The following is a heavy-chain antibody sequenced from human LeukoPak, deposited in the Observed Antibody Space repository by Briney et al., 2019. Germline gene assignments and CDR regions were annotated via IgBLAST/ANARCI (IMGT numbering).Heavy chain of an antibody. Sequence: SETLSLTCTVSGGSISSSRYYWGWIRQPPGKGLEWIARISYSGSSYYNPSLKSRVTISVDTSKNQVSLQLSSVTAADTAVYYCVRDDYGDYTRRFDPWGQGTLATVSS. J-gene: IGHJ5*02. CDR2: ISYSGSS. D-gene: IGHD4-17*01. CDR1: GGSISSSRYY. CDR3: VRDDYGDYTRRFDP. V-gene: IGHV4-39*07.